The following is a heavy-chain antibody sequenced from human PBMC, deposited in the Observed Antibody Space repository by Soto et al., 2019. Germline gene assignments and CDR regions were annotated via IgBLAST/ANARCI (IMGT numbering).Heavy chain of an antibody. CDR2: IGTAGDT. CDR3: ARREPGLVSGIDY. CDR1: GFTFSSYD. J-gene: IGHJ4*02. D-gene: IGHD6-19*01. Sequence: EVQLVESGGGLVQPGGSLRLSCAASGFTFSSYDMHWVRQATGKGLEWVSAIGTAGDTYYPGSVKGRFTISRENAKNSLYPQMTSLRAGDTAVYYCARREPGLVSGIDYWGQGTLVTVSS. V-gene: IGHV3-13*01.